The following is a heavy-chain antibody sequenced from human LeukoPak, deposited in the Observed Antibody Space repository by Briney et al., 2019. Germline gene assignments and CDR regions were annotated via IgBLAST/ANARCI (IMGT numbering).Heavy chain of an antibody. V-gene: IGHV3-11*01. D-gene: IGHD1-26*01. J-gene: IGHJ4*02. CDR3: AREARGSGRDFDY. CDR2: IGTRSNPI. CDR1: GFSFSDFY. Sequence: GGSLRLSCATSGFSFSDFYMSWIRQAPGMGLEWISYIGTRSNPIYYADSVKGRFTISRDDAKNSLYLQMNGLRDGDTAVYFCAREARGSGRDFDYWGQGILVTVSS.